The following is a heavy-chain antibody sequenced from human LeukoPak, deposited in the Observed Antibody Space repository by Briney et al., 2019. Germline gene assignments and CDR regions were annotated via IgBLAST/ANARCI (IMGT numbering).Heavy chain of an antibody. V-gene: IGHV5-51*01. CDR3: ARLNYSSTWYPAY. J-gene: IGHJ4*02. CDR2: IYPNDSDS. CDR1: GYSFTHYW. Sequence: GESLKISCKGSGYSFTHYWIGWVRQMPGKGVGWVGIIYPNDSDSRYSPAFQGQVSISADKSISTAYLQWSNLRASDTAIYYCARLNYSSTWYPAYWGQGTLVTVSS. D-gene: IGHD6-13*01.